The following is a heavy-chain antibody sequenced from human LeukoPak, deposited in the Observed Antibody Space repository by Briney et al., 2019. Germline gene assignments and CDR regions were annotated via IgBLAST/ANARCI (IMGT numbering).Heavy chain of an antibody. Sequence: ASVKVSCKASGYTFTGYYMHWVRQAPGQGLEWMGWINPNSGGTNYAQKFQGRVTMTRDTSISTAYMKLSRLRSEDTAVYYCARGFYSSSWYSSYYYYYMDVWGKGTTVTISS. V-gene: IGHV1-2*02. D-gene: IGHD6-13*01. CDR3: ARGFYSSSWYSSYYYYYMDV. J-gene: IGHJ6*03. CDR1: GYTFTGYY. CDR2: INPNSGGT.